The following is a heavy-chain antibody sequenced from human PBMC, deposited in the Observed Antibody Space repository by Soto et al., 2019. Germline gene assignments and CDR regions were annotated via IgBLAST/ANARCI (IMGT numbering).Heavy chain of an antibody. V-gene: IGHV3-43*01. CDR2: ISWDGTIT. J-gene: IGHJ4*02. CDR3: KAEYTDSSAPVDLTSYLDY. CDR1: GFTFDDFT. D-gene: IGHD6-6*01. Sequence: GGSLRLSCAASGFTFDDFTMHWVRQVPGKALEWVSLISWDGTITHYADSVAGRFTISRDNSENSLSLQMNNLRTEDSALYFCKAEYTDSSAPVDLTSYLDYWGQGTLVTVSS.